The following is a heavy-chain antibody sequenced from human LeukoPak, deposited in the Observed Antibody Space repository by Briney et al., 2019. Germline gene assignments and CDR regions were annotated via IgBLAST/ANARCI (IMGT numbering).Heavy chain of an antibody. CDR2: IIPIFGTA. Sequence: ASVKVSCKASGYTFTGYYMHWVRQAPGQGLEWMGGIIPIFGTANYAQKLQGRVTMTTDTSTSTAYMELRSLRSDDTAVYYCARDLVVAAGSDYWGQGTLVTVSS. J-gene: IGHJ4*02. CDR3: ARDLVVAAGSDY. V-gene: IGHV1-18*04. D-gene: IGHD2-15*01. CDR1: GYTFTGYY.